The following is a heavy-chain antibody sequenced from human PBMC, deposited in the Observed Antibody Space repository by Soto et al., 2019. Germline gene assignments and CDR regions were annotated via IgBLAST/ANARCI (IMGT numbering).Heavy chain of an antibody. Sequence: QVQLVQSGAEVKKPGSSVKVSCKASGGTFSSYAISWVRQAPGQGLERMGGIIPIFGTANYAQKFQGRVTITADESTSTAYMELSSLRSEDTAVYYCARGFSGHSSGYYYTIDYWGQGTLVTVSS. J-gene: IGHJ4*02. CDR1: GGTFSSYA. V-gene: IGHV1-69*01. CDR3: ARGFSGHSSGYYYTIDY. D-gene: IGHD3-22*01. CDR2: IIPIFGTA.